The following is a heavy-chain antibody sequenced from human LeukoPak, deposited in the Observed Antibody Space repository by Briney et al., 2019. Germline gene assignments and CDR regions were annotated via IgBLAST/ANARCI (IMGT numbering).Heavy chain of an antibody. Sequence: ASVKVSCKASGYTYTSYDINWVRQATGQGLEWMGWMNPNSGNTGYAQKFQGRVTITRNTSISTAYMELSSLRSEDTAVYYCARSSDGEWFDPWGQGTLVTVSS. J-gene: IGHJ5*02. V-gene: IGHV1-8*03. D-gene: IGHD6-19*01. CDR1: GYTYTSYD. CDR2: MNPNSGNT. CDR3: ARSSDGEWFDP.